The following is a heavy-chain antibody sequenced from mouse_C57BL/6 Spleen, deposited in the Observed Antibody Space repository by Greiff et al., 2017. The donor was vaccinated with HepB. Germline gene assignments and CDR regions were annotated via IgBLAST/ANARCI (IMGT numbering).Heavy chain of an antibody. V-gene: IGHV1-69*01. CDR2: IDPSDSYT. CDR1: GYTFTSYW. D-gene: IGHD3-2*02. J-gene: IGHJ4*01. Sequence: VQLQQPGAELVMPGASVKLSCKASGYTFTSYWMHWVKQRPGQGLEWIGEIDPSDSYTNYNQKFKGKSTLTVDKSSSTAYMQLSSLTSEDSAVYYCARRQLRLQGAMDYWGQGTSVTVSS. CDR3: ARRQLRLQGAMDY.